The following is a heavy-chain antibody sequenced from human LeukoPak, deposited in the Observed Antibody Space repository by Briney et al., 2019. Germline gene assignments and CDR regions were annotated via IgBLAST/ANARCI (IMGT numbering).Heavy chain of an antibody. V-gene: IGHV7-4-1*02. CDR1: GYTFTSYA. J-gene: IGHJ6*03. D-gene: IGHD3-10*01. CDR2: INTNTGNP. CDR3: ARDHEPMGAYYYYMDV. Sequence: GASVKVSCKASGYTFTSYAMAWVRQAPGQGLEWMGWINTNTGNPTYAQDFTGRFVFSLDTSVSTAYLQISTLKAEDTAVYYCARDHEPMGAYYYYMDVWGKGTTVTISS.